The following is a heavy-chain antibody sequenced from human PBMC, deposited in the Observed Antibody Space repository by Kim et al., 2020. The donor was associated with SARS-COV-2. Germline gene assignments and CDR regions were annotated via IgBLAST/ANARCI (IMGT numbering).Heavy chain of an antibody. Sequence: SVKVSCKASGGTFSSYAISWVRQAPGQGLEWMGRIIPILGIANYAQKFQGRVTITADTSTSTAYMELNSLRSEDTAVYYCARGNPPYYYYMDVWGKGATVTVSS. J-gene: IGHJ6*03. CDR1: GGTFSSYA. V-gene: IGHV1-69*04. CDR3: ARGNPPYYYYMDV. CDR2: IIPILGIA.